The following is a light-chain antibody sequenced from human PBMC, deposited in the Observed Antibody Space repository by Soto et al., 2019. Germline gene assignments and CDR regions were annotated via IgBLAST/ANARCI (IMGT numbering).Light chain of an antibody. V-gene: IGKV3-20*01. CDR2: GAS. CDR1: QTSKSTS. CDR3: QQYGSSPRT. Sequence: EIVLTQSPGTLSLSPGERATLSCRASQTSKSTSLAWYQQRPGQAPRLLIYGASSRATGIPDKFSGSGSGRDFTRSISRLEPEDSALYYCQQYGSSPRTFGQGTKVDI. J-gene: IGKJ1*01.